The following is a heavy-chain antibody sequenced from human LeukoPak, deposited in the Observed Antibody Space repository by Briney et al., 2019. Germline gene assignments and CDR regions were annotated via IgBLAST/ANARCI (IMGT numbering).Heavy chain of an antibody. D-gene: IGHD1-26*01. CDR2: IVPIFGTA. V-gene: IGHV1-69*13. CDR3: ARRGELSGSIDY. J-gene: IGHJ4*02. Sequence: SVKVSCKASGGTFSSYAISWVRQAPGQGLEWMGGIVPIFGTANYAQKFQGRVTITADESTSTAYMELSSLRSEDTAVYYCARRGELSGSIDYWGQGTLVTVSS. CDR1: GGTFSSYA.